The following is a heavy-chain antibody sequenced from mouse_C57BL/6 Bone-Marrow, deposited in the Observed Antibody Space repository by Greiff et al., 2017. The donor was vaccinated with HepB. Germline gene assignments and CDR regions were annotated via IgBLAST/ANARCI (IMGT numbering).Heavy chain of an antibody. J-gene: IGHJ4*01. CDR3: AWVTAQATLGAMDY. V-gene: IGHV1-72*01. CDR1: GYTFTSYW. Sequence: QVQLQQPGAELVKPGASVKLSCKASGYTFTSYWMHWVKQRPGRGLEWIGRIDPNSGGTKYNEKFKSKATLTVDKPSSTAYMQLSSLTSEDSAVYYCAWVTAQATLGAMDYWGQGTSVTVSS. D-gene: IGHD3-2*02. CDR2: IDPNSGGT.